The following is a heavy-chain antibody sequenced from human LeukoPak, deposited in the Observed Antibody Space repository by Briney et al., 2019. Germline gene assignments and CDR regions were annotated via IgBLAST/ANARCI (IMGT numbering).Heavy chain of an antibody. J-gene: IGHJ6*03. D-gene: IGHD2-8*02. CDR3: ARECVTGGCYYRDV. V-gene: IGHV3-74*01. CDR2: ISRHGTAI. CDR1: GFTLNAYY. Sequence: GGSLRLSCAASGFTLNAYYMHWVRHVPGKGLVWVSRISRHGTAIGYADSVKGRFTIPRDGAKNTPYLQMDSLTADDAALYYCARECVTGGCYYRDVWGKGTTVTVS.